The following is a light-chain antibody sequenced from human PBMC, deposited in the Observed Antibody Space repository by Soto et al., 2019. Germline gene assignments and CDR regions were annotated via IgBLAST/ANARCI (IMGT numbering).Light chain of an antibody. CDR3: QQYNNWPPIT. CDR2: GAS. V-gene: IGKV1-9*01. Sequence: QLTQSPSSLSASVGDRVTITCRASQGISSNLAWYQQKPGRAPKLLIFGASTLQSGVPSRFSGSGSGTDFTLTISSLQPEDFAVYYCQQYNNWPPITFGQGTRLEIK. J-gene: IGKJ5*01. CDR1: QGISSN.